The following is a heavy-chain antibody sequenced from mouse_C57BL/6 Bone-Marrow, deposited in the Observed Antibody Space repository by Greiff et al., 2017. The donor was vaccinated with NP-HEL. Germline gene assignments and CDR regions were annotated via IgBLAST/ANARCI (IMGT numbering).Heavy chain of an antibody. D-gene: IGHD1-1*01. CDR2: IYPRSGNT. J-gene: IGHJ2*01. Sequence: QVQLKESGAELARPGASVKLSCKASGYTFTSYGISWVKQRTGQGLEWIGEIYPRSGNTYYNEKFKGKATLTADKSSSTAYMELRSLTSEDSAVYFCARPGLLYYYGDYWGQGTTLTVSS. V-gene: IGHV1-81*01. CDR1: GYTFTSYG. CDR3: ARPGLLYYYGDY.